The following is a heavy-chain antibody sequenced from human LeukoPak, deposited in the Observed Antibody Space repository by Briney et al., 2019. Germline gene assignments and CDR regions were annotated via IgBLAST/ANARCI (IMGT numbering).Heavy chain of an antibody. CDR1: GFTFSSYA. CDR3: ARLRTNGPGRLVGAFDY. V-gene: IGHV4-34*01. CDR2: INHSGST. Sequence: PGGSLRLSCAASGFTFSSYAMSWVRQAPGKGLEWIGEINHSGSTNYNPSLKSRVTISVDTSKNQFSLKLSSVTAADTAVYYCARLRTNGPGRLVGAFDYWGQGTLVTVSS. J-gene: IGHJ4*02. D-gene: IGHD1-26*01.